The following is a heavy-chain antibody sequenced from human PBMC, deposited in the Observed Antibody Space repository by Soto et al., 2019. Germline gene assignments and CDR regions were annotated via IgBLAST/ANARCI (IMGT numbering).Heavy chain of an antibody. D-gene: IGHD6-13*01. V-gene: IGHV5-51*01. CDR1: GDSFTSYW. Sequence: GESLNISSNGSGDSFTSYWIGWARQMPEKGLEGMGNFYPGAPDTRYSRSFQGQVTVSADRSISTAYLQWRSLKASDTAMYYCASVLAAGGTGARYYYYGTDVWGQGTTVTVSS. J-gene: IGHJ6*02. CDR2: FYPGAPDT. CDR3: ASVLAAGGTGARYYYYGTDV.